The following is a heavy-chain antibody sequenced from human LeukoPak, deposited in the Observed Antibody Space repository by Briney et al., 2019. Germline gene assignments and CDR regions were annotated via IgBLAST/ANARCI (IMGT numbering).Heavy chain of an antibody. Sequence: SVKVSCKASGGTFSSYAISWVRQAPGQGLEWMGRIIPILGIANYAQKFQGRVTITADKSTSTAYMELSSLRSEDTAVYYCARGYCSVGSCYESEYFQHWGQGTLVTVSS. CDR2: IIPILGIA. CDR3: ARGYCSVGSCYESEYFQH. J-gene: IGHJ1*01. CDR1: GGTFSSYA. V-gene: IGHV1-69*04. D-gene: IGHD2-15*01.